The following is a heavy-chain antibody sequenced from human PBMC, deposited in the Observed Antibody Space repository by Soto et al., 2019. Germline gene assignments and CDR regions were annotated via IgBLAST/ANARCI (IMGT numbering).Heavy chain of an antibody. J-gene: IGHJ4*02. Sequence: GGSLRLSCAASGFFFSNYGMSWVRQAPGKGLEWVSAISESGGSTYYAGSVKGRFTLSRDNSKDTLYLQLNSLRPEDTAVYYCARRSYCSSTSCDKFFDNWGQGTLVTVSS. CDR1: GFFFSNYG. V-gene: IGHV3-23*01. CDR2: ISESGGST. CDR3: ARRSYCSSTSCDKFFDN. D-gene: IGHD2-2*02.